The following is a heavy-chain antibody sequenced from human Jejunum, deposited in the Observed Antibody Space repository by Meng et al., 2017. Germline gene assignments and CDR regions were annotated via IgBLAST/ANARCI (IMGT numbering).Heavy chain of an antibody. CDR2: ISWNRASI. D-gene: IGHD3-10*01. CDR3: AGIRRPDDDFDI. V-gene: IGHV3-9*01. Sequence: SLKISCTSSGCTIDDYAMHWVRQGPGKGLEWGSGISWNRASIGYMDSVKGRFTISRDNPKNSLYLQMNSLRPEDTALYYGAGIRRPDDDFDIWGQGTMVTVSS. J-gene: IGHJ3*02. CDR1: GCTIDDYA.